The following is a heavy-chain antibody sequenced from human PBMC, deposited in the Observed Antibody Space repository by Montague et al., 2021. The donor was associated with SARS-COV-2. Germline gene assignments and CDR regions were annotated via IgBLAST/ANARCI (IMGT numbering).Heavy chain of an antibody. CDR2: FSYSGST. Sequence: SETLSLTCTVSGGSVSSNRDSWGWIRQPPGRGLEWIGTFSYSGSTYSNPSLNNRVSISRDTSRNHFPLKLTSVTTADTAVYYCARHGIFSNGFDPWGQGTLVTVSS. D-gene: IGHD3-9*01. V-gene: IGHV4-39*01. CDR1: GGSVSSNRDS. CDR3: ARHGIFSNGFDP. J-gene: IGHJ5*02.